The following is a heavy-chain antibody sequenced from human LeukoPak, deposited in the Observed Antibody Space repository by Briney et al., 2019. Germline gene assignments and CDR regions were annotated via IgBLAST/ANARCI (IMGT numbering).Heavy chain of an antibody. D-gene: IGHD3-9*01. V-gene: IGHV3-73*01. CDR2: IRSKANSYAT. CDR1: GFTLSGSA. J-gene: IGHJ4*02. CDR3: TRHREYYDILTGYYMGNDY. Sequence: GGSLRLSCAASGFTLSGSAMHWVRQASGKGLEWVGRIRSKANSYATAYAASVKGRFTISRDDSKNTAYLQMNSLKTEDTAVYYCTRHREYYDILTGYYMGNDYWGQGTLVTVSS.